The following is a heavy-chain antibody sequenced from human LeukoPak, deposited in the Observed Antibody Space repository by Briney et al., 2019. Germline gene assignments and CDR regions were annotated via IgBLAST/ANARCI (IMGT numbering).Heavy chain of an antibody. CDR1: GVSISSYY. Sequence: SETLSLTCTVSGVSISSYYWSWIRQPPGKGLEWIGYIYHSGSTYYNPSLKSRVTISVDRSKNQFSLKLSSVTAADTAVYYCARLYCSSTSCFNWFDPWGQGTLVTVSS. CDR3: ARLYCSSTSCFNWFDP. D-gene: IGHD2-2*01. J-gene: IGHJ5*02. V-gene: IGHV4-59*12. CDR2: IYHSGST.